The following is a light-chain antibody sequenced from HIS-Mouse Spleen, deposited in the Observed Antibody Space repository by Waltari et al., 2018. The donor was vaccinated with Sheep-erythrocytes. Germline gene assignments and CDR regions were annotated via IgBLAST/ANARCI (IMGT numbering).Light chain of an antibody. CDR3: CSYAGSSTPWV. J-gene: IGLJ3*02. CDR1: SSDVGGYNL. Sequence: QSALTQPASVSGSPGQSITLSCTGTSSDVGGYNLVSWYQPHPGKAPKPMIYEGSKRPSGVSNRFSGSKSGNTASRTISGLQAEDAADYYCCSYAGSSTPWVFGGGTKLTVL. CDR2: EGS. V-gene: IGLV2-23*01.